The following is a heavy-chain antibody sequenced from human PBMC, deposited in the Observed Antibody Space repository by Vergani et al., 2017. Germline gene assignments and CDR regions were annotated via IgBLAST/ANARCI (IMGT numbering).Heavy chain of an antibody. V-gene: IGHV1-24*01. J-gene: IGHJ6*02. Sequence: QVQLVQSGAEVKKPGASVKVSCKVSGYTLTELSMHWVRQAPGKGLEWMGGFDPEDGETIYAQKFQGRVTMTEDTSTDTAYMELSSLRSEDTAVYYCATDLDNSNYYYYYYGMDVWGQGTTVTVSS. CDR3: ATDLDNSNYYYYYYGMDV. D-gene: IGHD4-11*01. CDR2: FDPEDGET. CDR1: GYTLTELS.